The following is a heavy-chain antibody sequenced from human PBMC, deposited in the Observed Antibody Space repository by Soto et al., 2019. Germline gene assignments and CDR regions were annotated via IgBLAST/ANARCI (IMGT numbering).Heavy chain of an antibody. Sequence: SETLSLTCTVSGGSISSYYWSWIRQPAGKGLEWIGRIYTSGSTNYNPSLKSRVTMSVDTSKNQFSLKLSSVTAADTAVYYCARSWLVPLHYCYGMDVWGQGTTVTVSS. CDR3: ARSWLVPLHYCYGMDV. V-gene: IGHV4-4*07. J-gene: IGHJ6*02. D-gene: IGHD6-19*01. CDR1: GGSISSYY. CDR2: IYTSGST.